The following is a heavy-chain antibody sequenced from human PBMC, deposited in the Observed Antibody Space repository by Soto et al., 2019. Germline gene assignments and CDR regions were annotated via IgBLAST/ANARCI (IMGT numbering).Heavy chain of an antibody. CDR1: GFTFSSYS. Sequence: GGSLRLSCAASGFTFSSYSMNWVRQAPWKGLEWVSSISSSSSYIYYADSVKGRFTISRDNSKNTLYLQMNSLRAEDTAVYYCAKDPTPSSRGPYYFDYWGQGTLVTVSS. CDR2: ISSSSSYI. D-gene: IGHD3-10*01. V-gene: IGHV3-21*04. J-gene: IGHJ4*02. CDR3: AKDPTPSSRGPYYFDY.